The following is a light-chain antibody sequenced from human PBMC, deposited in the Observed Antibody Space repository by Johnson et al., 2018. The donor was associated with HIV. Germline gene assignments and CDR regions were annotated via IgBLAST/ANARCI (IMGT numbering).Light chain of an antibody. V-gene: IGLV1-51*01. CDR3: GTWDSSLSAYV. J-gene: IGLJ1*01. CDR1: SSNIGNNY. CDR2: DNN. Sequence: QSVLTQPPSVSAAPGQKVTISCSGSSSNIGNNYVSWYQQLPGTAPKLLIYDNNKRPSGIPDRFSGSKSGTSATLGITGLQTEDEAEYYCGTWDSSLSAYVFGTGTKVTVI.